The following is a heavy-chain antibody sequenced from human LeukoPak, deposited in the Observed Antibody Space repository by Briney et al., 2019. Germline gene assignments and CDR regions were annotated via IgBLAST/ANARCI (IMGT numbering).Heavy chain of an antibody. J-gene: IGHJ6*03. V-gene: IGHV1-2*02. CDR2: INPNSGGT. CDR1: GYTFTGYY. Sequence: GASVKVSCKASGYTFTGYYMHWVRQAPGQGLEWMGWINPNSGGTNYAQKFQGRVTMTRNTSISTAYMELSSLRSEDTAVYYCARGRDDILTGYPSYMDVWGKGTTVTISS. CDR3: ARGRDDILTGYPSYMDV. D-gene: IGHD3-9*01.